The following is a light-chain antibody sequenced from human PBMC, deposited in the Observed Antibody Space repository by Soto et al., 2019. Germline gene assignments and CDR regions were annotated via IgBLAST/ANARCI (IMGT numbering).Light chain of an antibody. J-gene: IGLJ1*01. CDR1: SSDIGGYNF. V-gene: IGLV2-14*01. CDR2: EVS. CDR3: YSYTSSSTSV. Sequence: QSALTQPASVSGSPGQSITISCTGTSSDIGGYNFVSWYQRHPGKAPKLMIFEVSNRPSGVSNRFSGSKSGNTASLTISGLQPEDEADYFCYSYTSSSTSVFGTGTKGTVL.